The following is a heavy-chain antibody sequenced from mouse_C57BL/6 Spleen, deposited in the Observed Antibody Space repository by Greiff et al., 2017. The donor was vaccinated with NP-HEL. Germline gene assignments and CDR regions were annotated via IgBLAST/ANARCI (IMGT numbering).Heavy chain of an antibody. CDR1: GYTFTDYE. J-gene: IGHJ3*01. D-gene: IGHD3-2*02. Sequence: VQLQQSGAELVRPGASVTLSCKASGYTFTDYEMHWVKQTPVHGLEWIGAIDPETGGTASNQKFEGKAILTADKSSSTAYMERRSLTSEDSAVYYCTRRGQLRLPAWFAYWGQGTLVTVSA. CDR2: IDPETGGT. CDR3: TRRGQLRLPAWFAY. V-gene: IGHV1-15*01.